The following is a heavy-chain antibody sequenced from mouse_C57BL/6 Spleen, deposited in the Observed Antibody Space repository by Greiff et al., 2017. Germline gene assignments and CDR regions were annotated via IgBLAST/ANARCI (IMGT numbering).Heavy chain of an antibody. CDR1: GYTFTSYW. CDR3: ARREGYGNYLAWFAY. CDR2: IYPGSGST. J-gene: IGHJ3*01. D-gene: IGHD2-1*01. Sequence: QVQLQQPGAELVKPGASVKMSCKASGYTFTSYWITWVKQRPGQGLEWIGDIYPGSGSTNYNEKFKSKATLTVDTSSSTAYMQLSSLTSEDSAVYYCARREGYGNYLAWFAYWGQGTLVTVSA. V-gene: IGHV1-55*01.